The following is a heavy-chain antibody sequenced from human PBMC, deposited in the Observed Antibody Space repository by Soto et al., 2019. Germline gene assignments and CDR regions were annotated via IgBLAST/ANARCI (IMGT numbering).Heavy chain of an antibody. D-gene: IGHD2-2*01. CDR3: ARTGYCSSTSCRMYYYYYGMDV. CDR2: ISAYNGNT. CDR1: GYTFTSYG. J-gene: IGHJ6*02. Sequence: ASVKVSCKASGYTFTSYGISWVRQAPGQGLEWMGWISAYNGNTNYAQKLQGRVTMTTDTSTSTAYMELRSLRSDDTAVYYCARTGYCSSTSCRMYYYYYGMDVWGQGTTVTV. V-gene: IGHV1-18*01.